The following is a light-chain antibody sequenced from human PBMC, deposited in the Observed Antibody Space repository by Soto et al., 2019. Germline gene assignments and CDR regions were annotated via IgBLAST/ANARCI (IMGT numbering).Light chain of an antibody. J-gene: IGLJ2*01. V-gene: IGLV2-23*02. CDR3: CSYAGDVV. CDR1: SSDVGSYNL. CDR2: EVS. Sequence: QSALTQPASVSGSPGQSITISCTGTSSDVGSYNLVSWYQQHPGKAPKLMIYEVSQRPSGVSNRFSGSKSGNTASLTISGLQAEDEADYYCCSYAGDVVFGGGTKLTVL.